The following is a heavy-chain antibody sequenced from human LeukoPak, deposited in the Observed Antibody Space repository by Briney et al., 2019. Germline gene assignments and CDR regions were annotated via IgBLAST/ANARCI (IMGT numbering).Heavy chain of an antibody. CDR1: GFTFSSYA. D-gene: IGHD4-17*01. J-gene: IGHJ6*02. Sequence: WRSLRLSCAASGFTFSSYAMHWVRQAPGKGLEWVAVIYYDGSNKYYADSVKGRFTISRDNSKNTLYLPMNSLRAEDTAVYYCARDVHGDYYYYGMDVWGQGTTVTVSS. CDR2: IYYDGSNK. V-gene: IGHV3-30-3*01. CDR3: ARDVHGDYYYYGMDV.